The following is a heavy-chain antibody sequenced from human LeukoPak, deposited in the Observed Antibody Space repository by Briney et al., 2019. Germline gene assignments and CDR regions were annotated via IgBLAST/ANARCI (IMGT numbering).Heavy chain of an antibody. Sequence: GGSLRLSCAASGFTFSSYSMNWVRQAPGKGLEWVSYISSSSTITYADSLEGRFTISRDNAKNSLYLQMNSLRDEDTAVYYCARAFDHHFDYWGQGTLVTVSS. V-gene: IGHV3-48*02. CDR3: ARAFDHHFDY. D-gene: IGHD3-16*01. CDR2: ISSSSTI. J-gene: IGHJ4*02. CDR1: GFTFSSYS.